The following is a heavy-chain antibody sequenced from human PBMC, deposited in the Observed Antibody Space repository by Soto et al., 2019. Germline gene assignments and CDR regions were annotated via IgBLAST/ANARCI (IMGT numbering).Heavy chain of an antibody. CDR1: GGSISSYY. V-gene: IGHV4-4*07. J-gene: IGHJ5*02. Sequence: PSETLSLTCTVSGGSISSYYWSWIRQPAGKGLEWIGRIYTSGSTNYNPSLKSRVTMSVDTSKNKFSLKLSSVTAADTAVYYCAREIEAAGNTWFDPWGQGTLVTVSS. CDR3: AREIEAAGNTWFDP. D-gene: IGHD6-13*01. CDR2: IYTSGST.